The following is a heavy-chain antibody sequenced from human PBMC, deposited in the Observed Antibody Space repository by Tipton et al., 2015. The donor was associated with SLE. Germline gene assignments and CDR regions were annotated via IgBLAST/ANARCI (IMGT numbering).Heavy chain of an antibody. CDR2: IYYSGST. CDR3: ARGLGVAGRGFGAFDI. Sequence: TLSLTCIVSGGSMDLYQWSWIRQPPGKGLEWLGYIYYSGSTNYNPSLKSRVTMSLDTSKNQFSVNLSSVTAADTAVYYCARGLGVAGRGFGAFDIWGQGTMVTVSS. D-gene: IGHD6-19*01. CDR1: GGSMDLYQ. V-gene: IGHV4-59*12. J-gene: IGHJ3*02.